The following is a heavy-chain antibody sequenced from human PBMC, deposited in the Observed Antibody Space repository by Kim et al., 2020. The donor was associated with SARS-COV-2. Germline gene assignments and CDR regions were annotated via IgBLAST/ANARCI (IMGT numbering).Heavy chain of an antibody. J-gene: IGHJ3*02. V-gene: IGHV4-4*02. CDR2: FYHSGST. CDR1: GGSISSSNW. D-gene: IGHD1-26*01. CDR3: ARDHGWELLHAGFDI. Sequence: SETLSLTCAVSGGSISSSNWWSWVRQPPGKGLGWIGEFYHSGSTNYNPFLKSRVTRSVDKSKNQFSLKLSSVTAADTAVYYCARDHGWELLHAGFDICGQGAMGTVSS.